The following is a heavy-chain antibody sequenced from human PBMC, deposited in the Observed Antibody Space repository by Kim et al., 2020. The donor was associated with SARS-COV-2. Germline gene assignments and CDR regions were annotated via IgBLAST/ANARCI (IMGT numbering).Heavy chain of an antibody. D-gene: IGHD3-10*01. V-gene: IGHV4-34*01. CDR3: ARHRKSSAPLWFGELLARYYFDY. CDR2: INHSGST. Sequence: SETLSLTCAVYGGSFSGYYWSWIRQPPGKGLEWIGEINHSGSTNYNPSLKSRVTISVDTSKNQFSLKLSSVTAADTAVYYCARHRKSSAPLWFGELLARYYFDYWGQGTLVTVSS. J-gene: IGHJ4*02. CDR1: GGSFSGYY.